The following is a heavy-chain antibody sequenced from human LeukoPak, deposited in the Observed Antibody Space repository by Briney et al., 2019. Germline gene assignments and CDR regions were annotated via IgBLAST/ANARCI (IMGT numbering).Heavy chain of an antibody. CDR1: GGSINSDY. CDR3: ARVAPQLGAFDI. V-gene: IGHV4-59*01. D-gene: IGHD6-6*01. J-gene: IGHJ3*02. CDR2: IYYSGTT. Sequence: SETLSLTCTVSGGSINSDYWSWIRQPPGKGLEWIGYIYYSGTTNYNPSLKSRVTISVDTSKNQFSLKLSSVTAADTAVYYCARVAPQLGAFDIWGQGTMVTVSS.